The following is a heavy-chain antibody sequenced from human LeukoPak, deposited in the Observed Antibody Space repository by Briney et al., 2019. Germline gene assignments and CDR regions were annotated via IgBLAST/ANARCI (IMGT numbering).Heavy chain of an antibody. CDR3: AKPLRFLESLLSDYFDY. CDR1: GFTFSSYA. D-gene: IGHD3-3*01. V-gene: IGHV3-30-3*02. CDR2: ISYDGSNK. J-gene: IGHJ4*02. Sequence: GGSLRLSCAASGFTFSSYAMHWVRQAPGKGLEWVAVISYDGSNKYYADSVKGRFTISRDNSKNTLYLQMNSLRAEDTAVYYCAKPLRFLESLLSDYFDYWGQGTLVTVSS.